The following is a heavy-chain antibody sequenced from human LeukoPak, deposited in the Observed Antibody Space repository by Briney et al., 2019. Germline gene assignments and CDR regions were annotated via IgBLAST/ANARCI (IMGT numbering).Heavy chain of an antibody. J-gene: IGHJ4*02. CDR1: GFTFSSYA. CDR3: AKDEVGYCSSTTCYADY. Sequence: GGSLRLSCAASGFTFSSYAMSWVRQAPGKGLEWVSAISGSGGSTYYADSVKGRFTISRDNSKNTLYLQMNSLRAEDTAVYYCAKDEVGYCSSTTCYADYWGQGTLVTVSS. D-gene: IGHD2-2*01. V-gene: IGHV3-23*01. CDR2: ISGSGGST.